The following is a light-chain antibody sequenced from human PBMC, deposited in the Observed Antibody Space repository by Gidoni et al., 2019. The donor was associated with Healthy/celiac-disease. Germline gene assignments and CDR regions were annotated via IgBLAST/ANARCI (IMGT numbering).Light chain of an antibody. Sequence: QSALTQPPSPSGSPGQSVTISCTVTSSDVGGNNNVSWYQQHPGKAPKLMFYEVSKRPSGVPDRFAGTKAGNTASLTVSRLQAEDEADYYCSSYAGSNNYVFGTGTKVTVL. V-gene: IGLV2-8*01. CDR3: SSYAGSNNYV. CDR2: EVS. CDR1: SSDVGGNNN. J-gene: IGLJ1*01.